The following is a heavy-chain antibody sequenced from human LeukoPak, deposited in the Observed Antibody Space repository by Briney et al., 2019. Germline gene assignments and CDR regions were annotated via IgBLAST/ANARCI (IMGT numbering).Heavy chain of an antibody. J-gene: IGHJ6*04. Sequence: GGSLRLSCAASGFTFSSYEMNWVRQAPGKGLEWVSYISSSGSTIYYADSVKGRFTISRDNAKSSLYLQMNSLRAEDTAVCYCAELGITMIGGVWGKGTTVTISS. CDR3: AELGITMIGGV. CDR1: GFTFSSYE. D-gene: IGHD3-10*02. V-gene: IGHV3-48*03. CDR2: ISSSGSTI.